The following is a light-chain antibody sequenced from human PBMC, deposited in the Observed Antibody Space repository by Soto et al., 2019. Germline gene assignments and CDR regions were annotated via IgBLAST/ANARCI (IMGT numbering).Light chain of an antibody. CDR2: KAS. CDR3: QHYNSYSEA. V-gene: IGKV1-5*03. J-gene: IGKJ1*01. Sequence: DIQMTQSPSTLSGSVGDRVTITCRASQTISSWLAWYQQKPGKAPKLLIYKASTLKSGVPSSFSGSGSETEFTLNISSLQHDEFATYYCQHYNSYSEAFGQGTKVELK. CDR1: QTISSW.